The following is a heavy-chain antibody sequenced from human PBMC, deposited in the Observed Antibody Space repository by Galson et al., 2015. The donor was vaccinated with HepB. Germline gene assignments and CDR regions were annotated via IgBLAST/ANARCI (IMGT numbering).Heavy chain of an antibody. CDR2: ISYDGRNK. Sequence: LRLSCAASGFSFNSYDMHWVRQAPDMGLEWVAGISYDGRNKYHADSVKGRITISRENSKNALYLQMINLRVEDTALYYCVRGKLIRGFVVAEDDCWGQGTLVTVPS. V-gene: IGHV3-30*04. CDR3: VRGKLIRGFVVAEDDC. CDR1: GFSFNSYD. D-gene: IGHD2-15*01. J-gene: IGHJ4*02.